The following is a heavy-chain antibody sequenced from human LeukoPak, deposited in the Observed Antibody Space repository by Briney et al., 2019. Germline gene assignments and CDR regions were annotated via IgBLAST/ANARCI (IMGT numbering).Heavy chain of an antibody. CDR3: ARSTEGDYGSGRPFDP. D-gene: IGHD3-10*01. CDR1: GFTFSSYS. Sequence: AGGSLRLSCAASGFTFSSYSMNWVRQAPGKELEWVSYISRSSIIHYADSVKGRFTISRDNAKNSLYLQMNRLRDEDTAVYYCARSTEGDYGSGRPFDPWGQGTLVTVSS. CDR2: ISRSSII. V-gene: IGHV3-48*02. J-gene: IGHJ5*02.